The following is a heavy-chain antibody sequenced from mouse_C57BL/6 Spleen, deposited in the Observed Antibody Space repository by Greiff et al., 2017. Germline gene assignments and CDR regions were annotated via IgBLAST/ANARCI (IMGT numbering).Heavy chain of an antibody. D-gene: IGHD1-1*01. CDR3: ARRGVGAMDY. Sequence: QVQLQQSGAELVRPGTSVKVSCKASGYAFTNYLIEWVKQRPGQGLEWIGVINPRSGGTNYNEKFKGKATLTADKSSSTAYMQLSSLTSEDSAVYFCARRGVGAMDYWGQGTSVTVSS. J-gene: IGHJ4*01. V-gene: IGHV1-54*01. CDR1: GYAFTNYL. CDR2: INPRSGGT.